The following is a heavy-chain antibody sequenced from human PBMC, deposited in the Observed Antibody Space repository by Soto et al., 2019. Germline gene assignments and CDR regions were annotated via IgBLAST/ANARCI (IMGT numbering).Heavy chain of an antibody. CDR3: ASVLPSYYYGMDV. Sequence: PGGSLRLSCAASGFTFSSYEMNWVRQAPGKGLEWVSYISSSGSTIYYADSVKGRFTISRDNAKNSLYLQMNSLRAEDTAVYYCASVLPSYYYGMDVWGQGTTVTVPS. CDR1: GFTFSSYE. V-gene: IGHV3-48*03. CDR2: ISSSGSTI. J-gene: IGHJ6*02.